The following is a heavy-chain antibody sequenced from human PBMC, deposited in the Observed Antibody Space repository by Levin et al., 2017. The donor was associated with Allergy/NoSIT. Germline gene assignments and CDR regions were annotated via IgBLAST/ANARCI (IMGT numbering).Heavy chain of an antibody. CDR3: ARGKDCSGGSCYGLRYFQH. V-gene: IGHV1-8*01. CDR1: GYTFTSYD. CDR2: MNPNSGNT. D-gene: IGHD2-15*01. Sequence: AGESLKISCKASGYTFTSYDINWVRQATGQGLEWMGWMNPNSGNTGYAQKFQGRVTLTRNTSISTAYMELSSLRSEDTAVYYCARGKDCSGGSCYGLRYFQHWGQGTLVTVSS. J-gene: IGHJ1*01.